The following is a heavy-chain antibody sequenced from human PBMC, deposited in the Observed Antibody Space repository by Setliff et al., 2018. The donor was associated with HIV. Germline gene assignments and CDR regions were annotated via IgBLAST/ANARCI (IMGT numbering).Heavy chain of an antibody. CDR3: ARAAVAGPWRKLDY. Sequence: GASVKVSCKASGYTFTGFGISWVRQAPGQGLEWMGRISAYNGNTDHAQRLQGRVTMTTDTSTRTAYMELRSLRSDDTAVYYCARAAVAGPWRKLDYWGQGTLVTVSS. V-gene: IGHV1-18*01. CDR2: ISAYNGNT. CDR1: GYTFTGFG. J-gene: IGHJ4*02. D-gene: IGHD6-19*01.